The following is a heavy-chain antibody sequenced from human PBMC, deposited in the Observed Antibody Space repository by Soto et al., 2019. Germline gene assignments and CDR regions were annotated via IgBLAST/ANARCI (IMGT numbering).Heavy chain of an antibody. CDR1: AYSLTRGHY. Sequence: PADALSLTCTYSAYSLTRGHYLDWLRPRPGKGLEWIGSIYHSGSTYYNPSLKSRVTISVATAENQFSLSLGSVTAADTAICFCARRERYYGSPGWFDPWGQGNLV. CDR3: ARRERYYGSPGWFDP. D-gene: IGHD3-10*01. V-gene: IGHV4-38-2*02. CDR2: IYHSGST. J-gene: IGHJ5*02.